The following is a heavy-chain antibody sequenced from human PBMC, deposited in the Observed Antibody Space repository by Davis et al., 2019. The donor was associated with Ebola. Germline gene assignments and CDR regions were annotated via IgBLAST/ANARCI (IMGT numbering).Heavy chain of an antibody. J-gene: IGHJ4*02. V-gene: IGHV4-38-2*02. CDR3: ARGPQLERYDY. CDR1: GYSISSGYY. D-gene: IGHD1-1*01. Sequence: MPSETLSLTCTVSGYSISSGYYWGWIRQPPGKGLEWIGSIYHSGSTYYNPSLKSRVTISVDTSKNQFSLKLSSGTAADTAVYYCARGPQLERYDYWGQGTLVTVSS. CDR2: IYHSGST.